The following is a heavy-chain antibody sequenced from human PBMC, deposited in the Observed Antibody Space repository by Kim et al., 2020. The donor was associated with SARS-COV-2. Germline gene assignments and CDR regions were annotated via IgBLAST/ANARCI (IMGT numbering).Heavy chain of an antibody. CDR1: GGSISSSSYY. D-gene: IGHD6-13*01. CDR3: ATGTSGQQLAFDY. J-gene: IGHJ4*02. CDR2: IYYSGST. Sequence: ETLSLTCTVSGGSISSSSYYWGWIRQPPGKGLEWIGSIYYSGSTYYNPSLKSRVTISVDTSKNQFSLKLSSVTAADTAVYYCATGTSGQQLAFDYWGQGTLVTVSS. V-gene: IGHV4-39*01.